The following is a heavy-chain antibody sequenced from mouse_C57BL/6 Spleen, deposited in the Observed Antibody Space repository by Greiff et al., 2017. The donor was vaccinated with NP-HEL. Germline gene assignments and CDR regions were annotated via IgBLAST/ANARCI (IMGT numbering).Heavy chain of an antibody. Sequence: EVQLQQSGPELVKPGASVKMSCKASGYTFTDYNMHWVKQSHGKSLEWIGYINPNNGGTSYNQKFKGKATLTVNKSSSTAYMELRSLTSEDSAVYYWARAARLLYYFDYWGQGTTLTVSS. CDR3: ARAARLLYYFDY. CDR1: GYTFTDYN. V-gene: IGHV1-22*01. D-gene: IGHD6-5*01. J-gene: IGHJ2*01. CDR2: INPNNGGT.